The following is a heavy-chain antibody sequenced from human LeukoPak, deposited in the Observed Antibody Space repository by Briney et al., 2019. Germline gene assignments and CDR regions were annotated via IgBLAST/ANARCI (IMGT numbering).Heavy chain of an antibody. D-gene: IGHD3-16*02. Sequence: ASVKVSCKASGYTFTSYGITWVRQAPGQGLEWTGWISAYNGNTDYAQKLQGRVTMTTDTSTSTAYMELRSLRSDDTAVYYCARDRVYVWGSYRHTPDYWGQGTLVTVSS. CDR2: ISAYNGNT. V-gene: IGHV1-18*01. J-gene: IGHJ4*02. CDR1: GYTFTSYG. CDR3: ARDRVYVWGSYRHTPDY.